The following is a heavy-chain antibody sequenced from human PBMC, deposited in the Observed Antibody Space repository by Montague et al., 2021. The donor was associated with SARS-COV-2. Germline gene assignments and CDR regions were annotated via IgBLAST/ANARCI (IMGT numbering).Heavy chain of an antibody. V-gene: IGHV4-61*02. CDR3: VVVPLGPRGRGFDY. D-gene: IGHD2-15*01. CDR2: IYTSGST. CDR1: GGSISSGSYY. J-gene: IGHJ4*02. Sequence: TLSLTCTVSGGSISSGSYYWSWIRQPAGKGLEWIGRIYTSGSTNYNPSLKSRVSISVGTSKNQFSLKLSSVTAADTAVYYCVVVPLGPRGRGFDYWGQGTLVTVSS.